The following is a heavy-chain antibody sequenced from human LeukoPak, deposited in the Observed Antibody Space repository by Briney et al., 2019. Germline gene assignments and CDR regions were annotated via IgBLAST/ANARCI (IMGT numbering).Heavy chain of an antibody. J-gene: IGHJ6*02. CDR1: GFTFSSYA. V-gene: IGHV3-23*01. CDR2: ISVSGGST. CDR3: AKGGGSGWLGYYYGMDV. D-gene: IGHD6-19*01. Sequence: GGSLRLSCAASGFTFSSYAMSWLRQAPGKGLEWVSAISVSGGSTYYADSVKGRFTISRDNSKNTLYLQMNSLSAEDTAVCYCAKGGGSGWLGYYYGMDVWGQGTTVTVSS.